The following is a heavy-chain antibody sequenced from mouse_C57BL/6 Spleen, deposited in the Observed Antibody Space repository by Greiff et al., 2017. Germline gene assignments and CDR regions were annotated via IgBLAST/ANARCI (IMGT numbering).Heavy chain of an antibody. Sequence: VQLQQSGPELVKPGASVKISCKASGYTFTDYYMNWVKQSHGKSLEWIGDINPNNGGTSYNQKFKGKATLTVDKSSSTAYMELRSLTSEDSAVYYCARGDSNYVYYAMDYWGQGTSVTVSS. CDR2: INPNNGGT. CDR3: ARGDSNYVYYAMDY. J-gene: IGHJ4*01. D-gene: IGHD2-5*01. V-gene: IGHV1-26*01. CDR1: GYTFTDYY.